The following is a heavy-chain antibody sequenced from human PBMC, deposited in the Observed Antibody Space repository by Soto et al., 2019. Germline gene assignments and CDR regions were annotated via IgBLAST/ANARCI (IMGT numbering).Heavy chain of an antibody. CDR3: ARAGYYDSSGYDGFDI. D-gene: IGHD3-22*01. V-gene: IGHV1-46*01. Sequence: QVQLVQSGAEVKKPGASVKVSCKASGYTFTTYYMHWIRQAPGQGLEWMGIIDPRAGSTSHAQKFQGRVTMTRHTSTSTVYMDLRSLRSEDTAVYYCARAGYYDSSGYDGFDIWGQGTMVTVSS. CDR2: IDPRAGST. CDR1: GYTFTTYY. J-gene: IGHJ3*02.